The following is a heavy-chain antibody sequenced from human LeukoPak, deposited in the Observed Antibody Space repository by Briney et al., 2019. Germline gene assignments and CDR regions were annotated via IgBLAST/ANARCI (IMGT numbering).Heavy chain of an antibody. Sequence: SETLSLTCTVSGGSISSYYWSWIRQPAGKGLEWIGRIYTSGSTNYNPSLKSRVTMSVDTSKNQFSLKLSSVTAADTAVYYCARQRITMVRGVNNWFDPRGQGTLVTVSS. CDR2: IYTSGST. J-gene: IGHJ5*02. CDR1: GGSISSYY. V-gene: IGHV4-4*07. CDR3: ARQRITMVRGVNNWFDP. D-gene: IGHD3-10*01.